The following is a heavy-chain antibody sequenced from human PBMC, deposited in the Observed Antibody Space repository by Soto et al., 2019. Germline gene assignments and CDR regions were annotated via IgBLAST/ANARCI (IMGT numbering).Heavy chain of an antibody. Sequence: KTSETLSLTCTVSGGSISGSPYHWGWIRQPPGKGLEWIGSIGDDGRVYYNPSLRGRATLLVDTSNNRLSLNLNSVTAADTAVYYCAIPPPIEVAGPDYWGQGILVTVSS. CDR1: GGSISGSPYH. CDR3: AIPPPIEVAGPDY. J-gene: IGHJ4*02. D-gene: IGHD3-22*01. CDR2: IGDDGRV. V-gene: IGHV4-39*02.